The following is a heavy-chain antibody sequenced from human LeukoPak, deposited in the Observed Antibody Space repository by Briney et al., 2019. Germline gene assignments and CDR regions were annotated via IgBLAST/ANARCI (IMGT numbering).Heavy chain of an antibody. Sequence: PGGSLRLSCAASGFTLSSYAMSWVRQAPGKGLEWVSAISGSGGSTYYADSVKGRFTISRDNSKNTLYLQMNSLRAEDTAVYYCAKVSGIVVVPAALFDYWGQGTLVTVSS. J-gene: IGHJ4*02. D-gene: IGHD2-2*01. CDR1: GFTLSSYA. CDR2: ISGSGGST. CDR3: AKVSGIVVVPAALFDY. V-gene: IGHV3-23*01.